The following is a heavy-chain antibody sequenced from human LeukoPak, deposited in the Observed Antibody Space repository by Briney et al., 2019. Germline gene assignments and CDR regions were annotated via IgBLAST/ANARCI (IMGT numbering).Heavy chain of an antibody. J-gene: IGHJ4*02. CDR3: ATDHRAGYYGSGSNIDY. D-gene: IGHD3-10*01. CDR2: FDPEDGET. Sequence: ASVKVSCKVSGYTLTELSMHWVRQAPGKGLEWMGGFDPEDGETIYAQKFQGRVTMTEDTSTDTAYMELSSLRSEDTAVYYCATDHRAGYYGSGSNIDYWGQGTLVTVSS. CDR1: GYTLTELS. V-gene: IGHV1-24*01.